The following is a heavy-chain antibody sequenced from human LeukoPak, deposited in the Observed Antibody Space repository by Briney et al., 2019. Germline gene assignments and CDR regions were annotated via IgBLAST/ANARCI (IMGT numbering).Heavy chain of an antibody. Sequence: SVKVSCKASGGTFSSYAISWVRQAPGQGLEWMGGIIPIFGTANYAQKFQGKVTITADESTSTAYMELSSLRSEDTAVYYCARRTMVRGVSYFDYWGQGTLVTVSS. CDR1: GGTFSSYA. V-gene: IGHV1-69*13. D-gene: IGHD3-10*01. J-gene: IGHJ4*02. CDR3: ARRTMVRGVSYFDY. CDR2: IIPIFGTA.